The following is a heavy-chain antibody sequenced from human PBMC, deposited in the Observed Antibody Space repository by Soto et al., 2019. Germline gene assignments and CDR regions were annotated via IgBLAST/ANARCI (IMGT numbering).Heavy chain of an antibody. CDR2: IYWNDDK. Sequence: SGPTLVNPTHTLTLTCTFSGFSLSTSGVGVGWIRQPPGNALEWPALIYWNDDKRYSPSLKSRLTITKDTSKNQVVLTMTNMDPVDTATYYCAHVQLRYSYGFRFNWFDPWGQGTLVTVSS. J-gene: IGHJ5*02. CDR1: GFSLSTSGVG. CDR3: AHVQLRYSYGFRFNWFDP. D-gene: IGHD5-18*01. V-gene: IGHV2-5*01.